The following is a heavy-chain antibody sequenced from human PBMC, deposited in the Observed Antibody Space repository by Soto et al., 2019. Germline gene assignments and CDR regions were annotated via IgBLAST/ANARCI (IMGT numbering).Heavy chain of an antibody. V-gene: IGHV3-21*01. CDR3: ARAEYDFWSGYPRYYFDY. Sequence: GGSLRLSXAASGFTFSSYSMNWVRQAPGKGLEWVSSISSSSSYIYYADSVKGRFTISRDNAKNSLYLQMNSLRAEDTAVYYCARAEYDFWSGYPRYYFDYWGQGTLVTVSS. D-gene: IGHD3-3*01. CDR2: ISSSSSYI. CDR1: GFTFSSYS. J-gene: IGHJ4*02.